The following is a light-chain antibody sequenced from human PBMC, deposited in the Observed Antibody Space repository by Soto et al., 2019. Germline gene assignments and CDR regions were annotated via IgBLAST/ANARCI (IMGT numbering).Light chain of an antibody. CDR2: EVS. Sequence: QSALTQPASVSGSPGQSITISCTGTSSDVGGYNYVSWYQQHPGKAPKLMIYEVSNRPSGVSNRFSGSKSGNTASLTISGLQAEDEADYYCSSSTSSSTLNNYVFGTGTKLTVL. V-gene: IGLV2-14*01. CDR3: SSSTSSSTLNNYV. CDR1: SSDVGGYNY. J-gene: IGLJ1*01.